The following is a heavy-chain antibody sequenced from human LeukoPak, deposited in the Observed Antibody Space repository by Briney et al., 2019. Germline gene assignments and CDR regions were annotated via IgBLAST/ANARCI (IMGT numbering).Heavy chain of an antibody. CDR2: MTYDGHNK. Sequence: GGSLRLFCAASGFTFSHFAMHWVRQAPGKELEGVTVMTYDGHNKYYADSVKGRFTISRDSSNNTLYPQMNSLRAEDTAVYYCAKDSKGSSWLDAFDIWGQGTMVTVSS. D-gene: IGHD6-13*01. J-gene: IGHJ3*02. CDR1: GFTFSHFA. V-gene: IGHV3-30-3*01. CDR3: AKDSKGSSWLDAFDI.